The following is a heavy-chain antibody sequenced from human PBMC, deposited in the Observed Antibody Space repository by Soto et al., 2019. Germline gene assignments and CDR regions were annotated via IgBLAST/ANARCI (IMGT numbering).Heavy chain of an antibody. Sequence: QVLLVQSGAEVKKPGASVKVSCKASGYKFTDYYIHWVRQAPGQGPEWMVWVNPKRGDAVYAQKFQGWVTMTRDTATTTAYLEVNRLKSDDTAVYYCARDPGIPGRYWYFDLWGRGNLVTVSS. D-gene: IGHD1-20*01. V-gene: IGHV1-2*04. CDR2: VNPKRGDA. CDR1: GYKFTDYY. J-gene: IGHJ2*01. CDR3: ARDPGIPGRYWYFDL.